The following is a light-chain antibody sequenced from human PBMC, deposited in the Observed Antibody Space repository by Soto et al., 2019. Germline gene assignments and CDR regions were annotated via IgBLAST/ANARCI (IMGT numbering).Light chain of an antibody. Sequence: EIVLTQSPGTLSLSPGERATLSCRASQSVSRYLAWYQQKPGQAPRLLIYGASRRATGIPDRFSGSGSGTDFTLTISRLEPGDLAVYYCQQYDNSVWTFGQGTKVDIK. CDR3: QQYDNSVWT. V-gene: IGKV3-20*01. CDR1: QSVSRY. CDR2: GAS. J-gene: IGKJ1*01.